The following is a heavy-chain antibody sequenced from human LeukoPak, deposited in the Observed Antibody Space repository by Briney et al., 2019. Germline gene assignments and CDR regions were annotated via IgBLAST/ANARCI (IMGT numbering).Heavy chain of an antibody. CDR3: ARAKGGYSSGWYYYYYMDV. V-gene: IGHV4-59*01. J-gene: IGHJ6*03. CDR1: GGSISSYY. CDR2: IYYSGST. Sequence: SETLSLTCTVSGGSISSYYWSWIRQPPGKGLEWIGYIYYSGSTNYNPSLKSRVTISVDTSKNQFSLKLSSVTAADTAVYYCARAKGGYSSGWYYYYYMDVWGKGTTVTISS. D-gene: IGHD6-19*01.